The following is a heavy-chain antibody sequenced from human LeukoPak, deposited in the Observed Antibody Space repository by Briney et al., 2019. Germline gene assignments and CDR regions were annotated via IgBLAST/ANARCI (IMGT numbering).Heavy chain of an antibody. CDR3: AGGAWYYIY. J-gene: IGHJ4*02. Sequence: GGSLRLSCAPSGFTFTTSWMSSVRQAPGKGLEWLANIKPDGSEKNYVDSVRGRFTISRDNAKNSLYLEMNSLRAEDTAVYYCAGGAWYYIYWGQGTLVSVSS. D-gene: IGHD6-19*01. V-gene: IGHV3-7*01. CDR1: GFTFTTSW. CDR2: IKPDGSEK.